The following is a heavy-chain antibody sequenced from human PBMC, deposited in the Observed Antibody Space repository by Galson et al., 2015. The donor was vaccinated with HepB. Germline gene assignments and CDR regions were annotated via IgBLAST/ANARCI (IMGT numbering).Heavy chain of an antibody. J-gene: IGHJ6*02. CDR3: ARAPAYSSDYYYGMDV. V-gene: IGHV1-18*01. CDR2: ISAYNGNT. D-gene: IGHD5-18*01. Sequence: SVKVSCKASGYTFTSYGISWVRQAPGQGLEWMGWISAYNGNTNYAQKLQGRVTMTTDTSTSTAYMELRSLRSDDTAVYYCARAPAYSSDYYYGMDVWGQGTTVTVSS. CDR1: GYTFTSYG.